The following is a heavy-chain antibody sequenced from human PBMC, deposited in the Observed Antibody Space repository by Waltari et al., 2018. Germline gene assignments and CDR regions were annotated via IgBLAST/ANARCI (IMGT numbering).Heavy chain of an antibody. D-gene: IGHD2-2*01. V-gene: IGHV4-59*01. Sequence: QVQLQESGPGLVKPSETLSLTCPVSGGSISSYYWSWIRQPPGKGLEWIGYIYYSGSTNYNPSLKSRVTISVDTSKNQFSLKLSSVTAADTAVYYCARGGLYQLLGHFDYWGQGTLVTVSS. CDR2: IYYSGST. J-gene: IGHJ4*02. CDR1: GGSISSYY. CDR3: ARGGLYQLLGHFDY.